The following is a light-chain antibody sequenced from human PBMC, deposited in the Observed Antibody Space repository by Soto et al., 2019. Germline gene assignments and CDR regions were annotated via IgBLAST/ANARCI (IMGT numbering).Light chain of an antibody. CDR2: AAS. CDR3: QQFNSYTIT. CDR1: QSISSY. V-gene: IGKV1-9*01. J-gene: IGKJ5*01. Sequence: DIQMTQSPSSLSASVGDRVTITCRAGQSISSYLNWYQQKPGKAPKLLIYAASTLQSGVPSRFSGSGSGTEFTLTISSLQPEDFATYYCQQFNSYTITFGQGTRLEIK.